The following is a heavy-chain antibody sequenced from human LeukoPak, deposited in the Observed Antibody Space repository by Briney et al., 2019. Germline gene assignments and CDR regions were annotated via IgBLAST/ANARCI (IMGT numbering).Heavy chain of an antibody. CDR3: APFAGYSSGWYSFGN. V-gene: IGHV3-11*01. D-gene: IGHD6-19*01. CDR1: GFTFSDYY. CDR2: ISSSGSTI. Sequence: GGSLRLSCAASGFTFSDYYMSWIRQAPGKGLEWVSYISSSGSTIYYADSVKGRFTISRDNAKNSLYLQMNSLRAEDTAVYYCAPFAGYSSGWYSFGNWGQGTRVTVPS. J-gene: IGHJ4*02.